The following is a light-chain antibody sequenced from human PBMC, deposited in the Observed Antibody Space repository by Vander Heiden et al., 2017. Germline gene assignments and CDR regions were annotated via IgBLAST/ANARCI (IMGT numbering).Light chain of an antibody. CDR1: QSFSTY. CDR2: DAS. CDR3: QQHNYSPPST. J-gene: IGKJ2*01. V-gene: IGKV3-11*01. Sequence: EIVLTHSPATLSLSPGERPTLSCRASQSFSTYVAWYPQNPGQATRVLIHDASNSGTGVPAGLSGSGCGTDFTLTISSREPEDFAVYYCQQHNYSPPSTFGQGTKVEIK.